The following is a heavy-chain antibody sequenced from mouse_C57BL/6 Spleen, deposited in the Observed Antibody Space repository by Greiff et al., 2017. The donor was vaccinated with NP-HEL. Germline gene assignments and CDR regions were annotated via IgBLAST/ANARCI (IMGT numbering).Heavy chain of an antibody. V-gene: IGHV1-82*01. CDR3: ARSLYLDY. J-gene: IGHJ2*01. CDR1: GYAFRSSW. D-gene: IGHD2-12*01. CDR2: IYPGDGDT. Sequence: QVQLKESGPELVKPGASVKISCKASGYAFRSSWMNWVKQRPGKGLEWIGRIYPGDGDTNYNGKFKGKATLTADKSSSTAYMQLSSLTSEDSAVYFCARSLYLDYWGQGTTLTVSS.